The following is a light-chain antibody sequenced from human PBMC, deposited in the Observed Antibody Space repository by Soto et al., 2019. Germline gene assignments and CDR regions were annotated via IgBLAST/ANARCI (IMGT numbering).Light chain of an antibody. CDR2: AAS. Sequence: EIVMTQSPATLSVSPGERATLSCRASQSVGGNFAGYQQKPGQAPRLLIYAASTRATGIPARFSGSGSGTEFTLTISSLQSEDFAVYYCQQYNNWPPWTVGQGTKVEIK. CDR1: QSVGGN. CDR3: QQYNNWPPWT. V-gene: IGKV3-15*01. J-gene: IGKJ1*01.